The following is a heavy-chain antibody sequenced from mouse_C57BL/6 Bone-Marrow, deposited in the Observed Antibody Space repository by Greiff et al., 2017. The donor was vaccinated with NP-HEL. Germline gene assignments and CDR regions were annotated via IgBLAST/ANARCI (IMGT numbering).Heavy chain of an antibody. CDR2: INPDSSTI. V-gene: IGHV4-1*01. J-gene: IGHJ1*03. CDR1: GIDFSRYW. D-gene: IGHD1-1*01. CDR3: ARDYYGSRSYFDV. Sequence: VQLKQSGGGLVQPGGSLKLSCAASGIDFSRYWMSWVRRAPGKGLEWIGEINPDSSTINYAPSLKDKFIISRDNAKNTLYLQMSKVRSEDTALYYCARDYYGSRSYFDVWGTGTTVTVSS.